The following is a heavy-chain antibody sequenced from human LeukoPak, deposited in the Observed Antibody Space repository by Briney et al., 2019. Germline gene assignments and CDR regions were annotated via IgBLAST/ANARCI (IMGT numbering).Heavy chain of an antibody. J-gene: IGHJ4*02. V-gene: IGHV3-33*01. CDR1: GFTFSSYG. Sequence: GRSLRLSCAASGFTFSSYGMHWVRQAPGKGLEWVAVIWYDGSNKYYADSVKGRFTISRDNSKNTLYLQMNSLRAEDTAVYYCARDLYNWNYYFDYWGQGTLVTVSS. CDR3: ARDLYNWNYYFDY. CDR2: IWYDGSNK. D-gene: IGHD1-7*01.